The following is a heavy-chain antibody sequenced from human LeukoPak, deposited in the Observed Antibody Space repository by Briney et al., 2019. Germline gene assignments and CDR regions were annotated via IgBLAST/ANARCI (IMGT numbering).Heavy chain of an antibody. CDR2: FDPEDGET. CDR1: GYTLTELS. V-gene: IGHV1-24*01. CDR3: ATADDFWSGFGY. J-gene: IGHJ4*02. Sequence: ASVKVSCKVSGYTLTELSMHGVRQAPGKGLEWMGGFDPEDGETIYAQKFQGRVTMTEDTSTDTAYMELSSLRSEDTAVYYCATADDFWSGFGYWGQGTLVTVSS. D-gene: IGHD3-3*01.